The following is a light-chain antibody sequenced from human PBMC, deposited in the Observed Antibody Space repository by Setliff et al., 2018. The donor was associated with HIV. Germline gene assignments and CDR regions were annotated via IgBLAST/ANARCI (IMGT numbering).Light chain of an antibody. CDR3: SSYAGSNIYV. Sequence: QSALTQPASVSGSPGQSITISCTGTSSDVGTYNYVSWYQQHPGKAPKLMIFEVNKRPSGVPDRFSGSKSGDTASLTVSGLQADDEADYFCSSYAGSNIYVFGTGTKVTVL. J-gene: IGLJ1*01. CDR2: EVN. CDR1: SSDVGTYNY. V-gene: IGLV2-8*01.